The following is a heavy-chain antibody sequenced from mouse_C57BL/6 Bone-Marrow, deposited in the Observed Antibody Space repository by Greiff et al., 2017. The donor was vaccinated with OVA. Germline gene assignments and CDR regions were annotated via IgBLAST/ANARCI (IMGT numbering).Heavy chain of an antibody. CDR3: AKSHDYRGNYWYFDD. D-gene: IGHD2-13*01. CDR2: IWRGGST. Sequence: VQLQESGPGLVQPSQSLSITCTVSGFSLTSYGVHWVRQSPGKGLEWLGVIWRGGSTDYNAAFMSRLGITKDNSKSQVFFKMNSLQAADTAIYYCAKSHDYRGNYWYFDDWGTGTTVTVSS. CDR1: GFSLTSYG. J-gene: IGHJ1*03. V-gene: IGHV2-5*01.